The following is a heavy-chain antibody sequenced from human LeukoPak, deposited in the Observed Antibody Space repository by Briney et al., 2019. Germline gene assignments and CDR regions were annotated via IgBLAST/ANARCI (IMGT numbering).Heavy chain of an antibody. CDR3: ASEDAYCGGDCYPY. Sequence: SETLSLTCTVSGYSISSGYYWGWIRQPPGKGLEWIGEINHSGSTNYNPSLKSRVTISVDTSKNQFSLKLSSVTAADTAVYYCASEDAYCGGDCYPYWGQGTLVTVSS. V-gene: IGHV4-38-2*02. CDR1: GYSISSGYY. D-gene: IGHD2-21*02. J-gene: IGHJ4*02. CDR2: INHSGST.